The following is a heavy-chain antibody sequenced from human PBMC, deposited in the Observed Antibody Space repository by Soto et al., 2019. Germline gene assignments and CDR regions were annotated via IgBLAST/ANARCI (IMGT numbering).Heavy chain of an antibody. CDR2: INPNSGGT. V-gene: IGHV1-2*04. CDR1: GYTFTGYY. CDR3: ARGAHRIGLYSSGWPSSDAFDI. Sequence: GASVKVSCKASGYTFTGYYMHWVRQAPGQGLEWMGWINPNSGGTNYAQKFQGWVTMTRDTSISTAYMELSRLRSDDTAVYYCARGAHRIGLYSSGWPSSDAFDIWGQGTMVTVSS. D-gene: IGHD6-19*01. J-gene: IGHJ3*02.